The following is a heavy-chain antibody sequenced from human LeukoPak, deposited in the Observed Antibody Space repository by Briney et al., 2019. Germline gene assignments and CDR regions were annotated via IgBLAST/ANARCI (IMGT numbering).Heavy chain of an antibody. D-gene: IGHD1-26*01. Sequence: PGGSLRLSCAASGFTFSSYAMSWVRQAPGKGLEWVSAISGSGGSTYYADSVKGRFTISRDNAKNSLYLQMNSLRAEDTAVYYCARGSDRWRSYFFQHWGQGTLVTVSS. CDR2: ISGSGGST. CDR1: GFTFSSYA. V-gene: IGHV3-23*01. CDR3: ARGSDRWRSYFFQH. J-gene: IGHJ1*01.